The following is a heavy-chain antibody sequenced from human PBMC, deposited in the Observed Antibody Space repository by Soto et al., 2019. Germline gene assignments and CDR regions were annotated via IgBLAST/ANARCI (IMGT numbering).Heavy chain of an antibody. CDR1: GGSVSSGSYY. D-gene: IGHD7-27*01. CDR2: IYYTGST. CDR3: ARVATGDRRACDI. Sequence: QVQLQESGPGLVKPSETLSLPCTVSGGSVSSGSYYWSCIRQPPGKGLEWIGYIYYTGSTNYNPPLKSRVTISVDTSKNQFSLKLSSVTAADTAVYYCARVATGDRRACDIWGQGTMVTVSS. V-gene: IGHV4-61*01. J-gene: IGHJ3*02.